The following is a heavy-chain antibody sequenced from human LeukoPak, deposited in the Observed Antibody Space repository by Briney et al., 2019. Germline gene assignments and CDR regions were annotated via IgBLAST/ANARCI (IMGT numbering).Heavy chain of an antibody. CDR1: GFTFSSYG. Sequence: GGSLRLSCAASGFTFSSYGMHWVRQAPGKGLEWVAVISYDGSNKYYADSVKGRFTISRDNSKNTLYLQMNSLRADDTAVYYCAKVAAVPAGMGYFDYWGQGTLVTVSS. CDR3: AKVAAVPAGMGYFDY. D-gene: IGHD2-2*01. CDR2: ISYDGSNK. V-gene: IGHV3-30*18. J-gene: IGHJ4*02.